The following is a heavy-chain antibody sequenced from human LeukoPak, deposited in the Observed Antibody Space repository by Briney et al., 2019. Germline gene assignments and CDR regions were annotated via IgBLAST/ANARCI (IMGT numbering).Heavy chain of an antibody. D-gene: IGHD3-16*01. J-gene: IGHJ5*02. CDR3: AREDYVWGSYTP. CDR1: GGSISSHY. V-gene: IGHV4-59*11. CDR2: IYYTGST. Sequence: SETLSLTCTVSGGSISSHYWSWIRQAPGKGLEWIGYIYYTGSTNYNPSLKSRVTISVDTSKNQFSLKLRSVTAADTAVYYCAREDYVWGSYTPWGQGTLVTVYS.